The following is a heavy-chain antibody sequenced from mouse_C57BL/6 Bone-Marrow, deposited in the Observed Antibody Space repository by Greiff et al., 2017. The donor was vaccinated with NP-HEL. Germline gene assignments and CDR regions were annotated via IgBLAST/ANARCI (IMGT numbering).Heavy chain of an antibody. CDR1: GFTFSDYY. V-gene: IGHV5-16*01. CDR2: INYDGSST. CDR3: AREPYYYGSSSYWYFDV. D-gene: IGHD1-1*01. J-gene: IGHJ1*03. Sequence: EVKVVESEGGLVQPGSSMKLSCTASGFTFSDYYMAWVRQVPEKGLEWVANINYDGSSTYYLDSLKSRFIISRDNAKNILYLQMSSLKSEDTATYYCAREPYYYGSSSYWYFDVWGTGTTVTVSS.